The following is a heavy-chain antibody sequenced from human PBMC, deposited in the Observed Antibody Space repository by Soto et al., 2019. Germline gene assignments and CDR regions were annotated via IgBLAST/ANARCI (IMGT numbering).Heavy chain of an antibody. CDR1: GDSFSTYGVA. CDR3: AGGRYSGFDY. J-gene: IGHJ4*02. D-gene: IGHD5-12*01. CDR2: TYYRTKWYN. Sequence: QVQLQQSGPGLVKPSQTLSLTCAISGDSFSTYGVAWNWIRQSPSRGLEWLGRTYYRTKWYNDYPVSVKSRLTVNADTSKNQFSLQLNSVTPEDTAVYYCAGGRYSGFDYWGQGTLVNVSS. V-gene: IGHV6-1*01.